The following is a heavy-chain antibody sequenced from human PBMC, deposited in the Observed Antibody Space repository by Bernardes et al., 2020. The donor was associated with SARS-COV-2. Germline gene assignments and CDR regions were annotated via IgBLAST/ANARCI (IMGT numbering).Heavy chain of an antibody. V-gene: IGHV4-30-4*01. D-gene: IGHD3-10*01. CDR2: IYYSGST. CDR3: ARSNYGLFWEPPWFDP. Sequence: SETLSLTCTVSGGSISSGDYYWSWIRQPPGKGLAWIGYIYYSGSTYYNPSHKSRVTISVDTSKNQFSLKLSSVTAADTAVYYCARSNYGLFWEPPWFDPWGQGTLVTVSS. J-gene: IGHJ5*02. CDR1: GGSISSGDYY.